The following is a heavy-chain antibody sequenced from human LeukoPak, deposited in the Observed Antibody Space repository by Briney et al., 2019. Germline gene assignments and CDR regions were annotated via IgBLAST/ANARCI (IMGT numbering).Heavy chain of an antibody. D-gene: IGHD6-19*01. Sequence: GGSLRLSCAASGFTFSSYAMSWVRQAPGKGLEWVSAISGSGGSTYYADSVKGRFTISRDNSKNTLHLQMNSLRAEDTAVYYCAKNRVRWEAGTDFDYWGQGTLVTVSS. CDR2: ISGSGGST. V-gene: IGHV3-23*01. J-gene: IGHJ4*02. CDR1: GFTFSSYA. CDR3: AKNRVRWEAGTDFDY.